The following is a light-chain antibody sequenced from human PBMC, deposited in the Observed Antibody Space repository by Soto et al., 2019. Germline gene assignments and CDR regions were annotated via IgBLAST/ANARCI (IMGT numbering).Light chain of an antibody. V-gene: IGKV4-1*01. CDR3: QQYYRPPVT. CDR1: QSVLYSSNNKNH. CDR2: WAS. Sequence: DIVMTQSPDSLAVSLGERATINCKSSQSVLYSSNNKNHLAWYQQKPGQPPKLLIYWASTRESGVPDRFSGSGSGTDFTLTISSLQAEDVAVYYCQQYYRPPVTFGPGTKVDIK. J-gene: IGKJ3*01.